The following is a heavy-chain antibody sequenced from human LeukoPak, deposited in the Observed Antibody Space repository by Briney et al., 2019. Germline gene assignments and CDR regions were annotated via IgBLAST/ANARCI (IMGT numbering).Heavy chain of an antibody. Sequence: SETLSLTCTVSGGSISSYYWSWIRQPPGKGLEWIGYIYYSGSTNYNPSLKSRATISVDTSKNQFSLKLSSVTAADTAVYYCARELLWFGESPQAWFDPWGQGTLVTVSS. D-gene: IGHD3-10*01. CDR3: ARELLWFGESPQAWFDP. V-gene: IGHV4-59*01. CDR2: IYYSGST. J-gene: IGHJ5*02. CDR1: GGSISSYY.